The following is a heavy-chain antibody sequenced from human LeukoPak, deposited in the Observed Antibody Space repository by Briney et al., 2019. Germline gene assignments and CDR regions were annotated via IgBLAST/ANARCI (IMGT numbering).Heavy chain of an antibody. V-gene: IGHV1-18*01. CDR3: ARGTVTTPFDY. CDR2: ISAYNGKT. J-gene: IGHJ4*02. Sequence: ASVKVSCKASGYTLTSYGISWVRQAPGQGPEWMGWISAYNGKTNYAQKLQGRVTMTTDTSTSTAYMDLRSLRSDDTAMYYCARGTVTTPFDYWGQGTLVTVSS. D-gene: IGHD4-17*01. CDR1: GYTLTSYG.